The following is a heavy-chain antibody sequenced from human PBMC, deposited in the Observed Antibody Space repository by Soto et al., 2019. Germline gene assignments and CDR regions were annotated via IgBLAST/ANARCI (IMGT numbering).Heavy chain of an antibody. J-gene: IGHJ4*02. V-gene: IGHV3-9*01. CDR1: GFTFDDYA. CDR3: AKGGLDGICSGGRCYFDY. Sequence: DVQLVESGGGLVQPGRSLRLSCAASGFTFDDYAMHWVRRVPEKGLEWVSSISWNSNIIGYADSVKVRFTISRDNANKSLYLQMNSLLPEDTALYYCAKGGLDGICSGGRCYFDYWGQGTLVTVYS. CDR2: ISWNSNII. D-gene: IGHD2-15*01.